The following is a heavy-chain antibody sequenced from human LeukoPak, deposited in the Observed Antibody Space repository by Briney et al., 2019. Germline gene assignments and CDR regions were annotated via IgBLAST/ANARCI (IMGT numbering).Heavy chain of an antibody. V-gene: IGHV1-46*01. Sequence: ASVKVSCKASGYTFTSYYIHWVRQAPGQGLEWMGIINPSGGSTSYAQKFQGRVTMTRDTSTSTVYMELSSLRSEDTAVYYCARDRANYGGSYYFDYWGQGTLVTVSS. J-gene: IGHJ4*02. D-gene: IGHD2-15*01. CDR2: INPSGGST. CDR3: ARDRANYGGSYYFDY. CDR1: GYTFTSYY.